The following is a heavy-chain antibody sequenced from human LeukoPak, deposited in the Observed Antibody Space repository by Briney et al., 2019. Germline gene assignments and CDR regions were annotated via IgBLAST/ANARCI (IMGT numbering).Heavy chain of an antibody. CDR2: IYYSGST. J-gene: IGHJ4*02. CDR3: ARGVVPAAPTLFAY. CDR1: GGSISSYY. V-gene: IGHV4-59*01. Sequence: SETLSLTCTVSGGSISSYYWSWIRQPPGKGLEWIGYIYYSGSTNYNPSLKSRVTISVDTSKNQFSLKLSSVTAADTAVYNCARGVVPAAPTLFAYWGQGNLVTVSS. D-gene: IGHD2-2*01.